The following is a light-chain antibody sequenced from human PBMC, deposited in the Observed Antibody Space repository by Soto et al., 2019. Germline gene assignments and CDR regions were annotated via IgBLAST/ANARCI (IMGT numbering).Light chain of an antibody. V-gene: IGKV3-20*01. Sequence: EVVMTQSPATLSVSPGEGVTLSCRASQGIGDTLAWYQHKPGQTPRLLIYDTYSRATGIQDRFSGSGSGTDFTLTIRRLEPEDFAVYYCQQYGSSPLTFGGGTKVDIK. CDR2: DTY. J-gene: IGKJ4*01. CDR3: QQYGSSPLT. CDR1: QGIGDT.